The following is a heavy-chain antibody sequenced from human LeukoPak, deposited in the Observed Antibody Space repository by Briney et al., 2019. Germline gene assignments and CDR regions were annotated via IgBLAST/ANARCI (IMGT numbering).Heavy chain of an antibody. Sequence: KPSETLSLTCTVSGGSISSYYWSWIRQPPGKGLEWIGYIYYSGSTNYNPSLKSRVTISVDTSKNQFSLKLSSVTAADTAVYYCARRLLHYYGSGSYLDYWGQGTLVTVSS. CDR1: GGSISSYY. CDR3: ARRLLHYYGSGSYLDY. V-gene: IGHV4-59*12. D-gene: IGHD3-10*01. CDR2: IYYSGST. J-gene: IGHJ4*02.